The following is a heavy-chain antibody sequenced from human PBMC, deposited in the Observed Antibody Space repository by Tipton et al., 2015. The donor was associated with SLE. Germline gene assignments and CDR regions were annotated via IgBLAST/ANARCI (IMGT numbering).Heavy chain of an antibody. V-gene: IGHV4-59*01. J-gene: IGHJ4*02. Sequence: TLSLTCTVSGGSISSYYWSWIRQPPGKGLEWIGYIYYSGSTNYNPSLKSRVTISVDTSKNQFSLKLSSVTAADTAVYYYTREIDWRYFDYWGQGTLVTVSS. CDR2: IYYSGST. CDR3: TREIDWRYFDY. CDR1: GGSISSYY. D-gene: IGHD3-9*01.